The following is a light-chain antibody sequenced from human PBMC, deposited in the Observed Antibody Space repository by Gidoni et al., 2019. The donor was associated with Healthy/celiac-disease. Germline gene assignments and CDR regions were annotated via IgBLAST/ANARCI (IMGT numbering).Light chain of an antibody. CDR1: QGIRSY. Sequence: IQLTQSQSSLSASVGDRVTITCRPSQGIRSYLAWHQPKPGKAPKLLIYAASTLQSGVPSRFSGSGSGTDFTLTISSLQPEDFATYYCQQLNSYPLTFGGGTKVEIK. CDR3: QQLNSYPLT. J-gene: IGKJ4*01. V-gene: IGKV1-9*01. CDR2: AAS.